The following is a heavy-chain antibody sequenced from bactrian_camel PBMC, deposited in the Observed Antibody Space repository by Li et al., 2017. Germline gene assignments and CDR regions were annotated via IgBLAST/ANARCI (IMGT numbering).Heavy chain of an antibody. CDR1: GNTFIRNC. Sequence: HVQLVESGGGSVQAGGSLRLSCTYSGNTFIRNCKGWFRQAEGQQREGVAGIADGGNTSYADSVKGRFTISQDNAKNTVSLQMNNLKPEDTAVYYCALTSIAAMTPGVCGPFPTGQGTQVTVS. V-gene: IGHV3S53*01. D-gene: IGHD4*01. CDR2: IADGGNT. J-gene: IGHJ4*01.